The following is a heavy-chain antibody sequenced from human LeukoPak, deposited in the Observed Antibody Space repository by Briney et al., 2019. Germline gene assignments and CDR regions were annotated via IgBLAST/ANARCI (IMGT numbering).Heavy chain of an antibody. V-gene: IGHV3-48*04. J-gene: IGHJ5*02. CDR2: ISPSSTRI. D-gene: IGHD1-1*01. Sequence: GGSLRLSCAASGFTFSSYNMNWVRQAPGKGLEWVSYISPSSTRIDYAASVRGRFTISRDNAKSSLYLQMNSLRAEDTAVYYCARENWNDWFDPWGQGTLVTVSS. CDR1: GFTFSSYN. CDR3: ARENWNDWFDP.